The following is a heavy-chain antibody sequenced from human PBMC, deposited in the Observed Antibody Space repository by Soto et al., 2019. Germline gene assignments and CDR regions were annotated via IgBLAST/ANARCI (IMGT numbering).Heavy chain of an antibody. Sequence: PPETLSLTCTVPGGSISSSSYYWGWIRQPPGKGLEWIGSIYYSGSTYYNPSLKSRVTISVDTSKHQFSLKLSSVTAADTAVYYCAVLYDFWSGYGFVNYYGMDVWGQGTTVT. J-gene: IGHJ6*02. D-gene: IGHD3-3*01. V-gene: IGHV4-39*01. CDR2: IYYSGST. CDR3: AVLYDFWSGYGFVNYYGMDV. CDR1: GGSISSSSYY.